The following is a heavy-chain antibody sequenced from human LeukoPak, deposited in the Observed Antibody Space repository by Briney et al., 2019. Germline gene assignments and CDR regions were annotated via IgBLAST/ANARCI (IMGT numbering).Heavy chain of an antibody. CDR2: IKTKADNYAT. Sequence: GGSLRLSCSASGLTFSVSAIHWVRQASGKGLEWVGRIKTKADNYATAYAASVKGRFTISRDDSTNTAYLQMDSLKTEDTAVYYCTHPAYYYNVDVWGKGTTVTVSS. V-gene: IGHV3-73*01. J-gene: IGHJ6*04. CDR3: THPAYYYNVDV. CDR1: GLTFSVSA. D-gene: IGHD6-25*01.